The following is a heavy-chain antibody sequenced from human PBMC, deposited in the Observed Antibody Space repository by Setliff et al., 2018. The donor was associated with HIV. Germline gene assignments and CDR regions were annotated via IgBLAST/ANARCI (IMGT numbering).Heavy chain of an antibody. CDR2: ISGSGGT. CDR1: GFTFSTYA. CDR3: AKAPLTRVATGGEDC. D-gene: IGHD4-4*01. J-gene: IGHJ4*02. V-gene: IGHV3-23*01. Sequence: PGGSLRLSCAASGFTFSTYAMCWVRQAPGKGLEWVSVISGSGGTYYADFVKGRFTISRENSKNKLYLQMNSLRAEDTAVYYCAKAPLTRVATGGEDCWGQGTLVTVSS.